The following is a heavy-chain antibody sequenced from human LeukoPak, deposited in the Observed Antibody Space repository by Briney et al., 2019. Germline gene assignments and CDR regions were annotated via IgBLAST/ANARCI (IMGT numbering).Heavy chain of an antibody. V-gene: IGHV4-31*03. D-gene: IGHD3-22*01. CDR1: GGSISSGGYY. Sequence: PSETLSLTCTVSGGSISSGGYYWSWIRQHPGKGLEWIGYIYYSGSTYYNPSLKSRVTISVDTSKNQFSLKLTSVTAADTAVYYCARHLYYYDSVDYWGQGTLVTVSS. J-gene: IGHJ4*02. CDR2: IYYSGST. CDR3: ARHLYYYDSVDY.